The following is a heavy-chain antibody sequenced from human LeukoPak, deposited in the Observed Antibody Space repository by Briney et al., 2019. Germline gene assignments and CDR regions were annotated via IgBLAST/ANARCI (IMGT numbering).Heavy chain of an antibody. CDR3: ARDRWVSHSGWYHYYYYGMDV. D-gene: IGHD6-19*01. V-gene: IGHV1-18*04. Sequence: GASVKVSCKASGYTFTSYYMHWVRQAPGQGLEWMGWISAYNGNTNYAQKLQGRVTMTTDTSTSTAYMELRSLRSDDTAVYYCARDRWVSHSGWYHYYYYGMDVWGQGTTVTVSS. CDR1: GYTFTSYY. CDR2: ISAYNGNT. J-gene: IGHJ6*02.